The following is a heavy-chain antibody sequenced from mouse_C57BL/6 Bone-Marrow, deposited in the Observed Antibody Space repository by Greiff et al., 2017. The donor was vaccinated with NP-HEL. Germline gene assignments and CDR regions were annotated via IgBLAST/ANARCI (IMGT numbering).Heavy chain of an antibody. D-gene: IGHD1-1*01. CDR1: GFNITDYY. J-gene: IGHJ2*01. Sequence: VQLQQSGAELVRPGASVKLSCTASGFNITDYYMHWVKQRPEQGLEWIGRIDPEDGDTEYAPKFQGKATMTADTSSNTAYLQLSSLTSEDTAVYYCTSIYYYYGSSYDYWGQGTTLTVSS. V-gene: IGHV14-1*01. CDR2: IDPEDGDT. CDR3: TSIYYYYGSSYDY.